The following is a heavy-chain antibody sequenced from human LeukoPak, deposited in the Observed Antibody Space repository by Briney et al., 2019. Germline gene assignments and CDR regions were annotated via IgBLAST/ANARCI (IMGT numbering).Heavy chain of an antibody. CDR3: ARVGYRYVINDWSRTGLGAYATKYYYHMDV. CDR2: IWYDGSNK. D-gene: IGHD5-12*01. CDR1: GFTFSSYG. Sequence: GGSLRLSCAASGFTFSSYGMHWVRQAPGKGLEWVAVIWYDGSNKYYADSVKGRFTISRDNSKNTLYLQMNSLRAQDTAVYYCARVGYRYVINDWSRTGLGAYATKYYYHMDVWDKGTTVTVSS. J-gene: IGHJ6*03. V-gene: IGHV3-33*01.